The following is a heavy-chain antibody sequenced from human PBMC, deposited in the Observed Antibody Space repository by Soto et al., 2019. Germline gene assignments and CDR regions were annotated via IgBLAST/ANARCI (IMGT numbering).Heavy chain of an antibody. J-gene: IGHJ4*02. CDR1: GFTFSSYG. CDR2: ISYDGSNK. V-gene: IGHV3-30*18. CDR3: AKDGRGYSYGLIDY. Sequence: QVQLVESGGGVVQPGRSLRLSCAASGFTFSSYGMHWVRQAPGKGPEWVAVISYDGSNKYYADSVKGRFTISRDNSKNTLYLQMNSLRAEDTAVYYCAKDGRGYSYGLIDYWGQGTLVTVSS. D-gene: IGHD5-18*01.